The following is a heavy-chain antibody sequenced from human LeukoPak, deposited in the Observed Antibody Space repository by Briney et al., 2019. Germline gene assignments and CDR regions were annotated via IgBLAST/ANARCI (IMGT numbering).Heavy chain of an antibody. CDR3: ARGLGGGSYRRQRFDH. J-gene: IGHJ4*02. Sequence: SETLSLTCAVYGGSFSGYYWSWIRQPPGKGLEWIGEINHSGSTNYNPSLKSRVTISVDTSKNQFSLKLSSVTAADTAVYYCARGLGGGSYRRQRFDHWGQGTLVTVSS. V-gene: IGHV4-34*01. D-gene: IGHD1-26*01. CDR1: GGSFSGYY. CDR2: INHSGST.